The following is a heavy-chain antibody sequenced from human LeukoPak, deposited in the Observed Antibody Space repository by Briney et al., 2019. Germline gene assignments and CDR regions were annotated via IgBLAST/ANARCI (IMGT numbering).Heavy chain of an antibody. J-gene: IGHJ5*02. CDR1: GFTFSSYA. V-gene: IGHV4-34*01. CDR3: AGGVLRWFAR. Sequence: GSLRLSCAASGFTFSSYAMSWTRHPPGQVLEWIGEINPSGSATYNPSLTSRVNISEDKSKNQSSPTLSCSTSPHPALYCCAGGVLRWFARWGQGTLVTVSS. CDR2: INPSGSA.